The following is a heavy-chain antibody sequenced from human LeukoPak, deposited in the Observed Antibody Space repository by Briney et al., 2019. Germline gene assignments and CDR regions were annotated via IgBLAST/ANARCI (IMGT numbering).Heavy chain of an antibody. V-gene: IGHV1-3*01. CDR1: GYTFTHYA. CDR2: ISAGSVYT. J-gene: IGHJ4*02. Sequence: ASVKVSCKASGYTFTHYAMHWVRQAPGQRLEWMGWISAGSVYTKYSQKFQGRVTITRDTSATTAYMELSSLRSEDTAVYYCATDISSIYRDSCGSRLCYWGQGTLVIVST. D-gene: IGHD3-22*01. CDR3: ATDISSIYRDSCGSRLCY.